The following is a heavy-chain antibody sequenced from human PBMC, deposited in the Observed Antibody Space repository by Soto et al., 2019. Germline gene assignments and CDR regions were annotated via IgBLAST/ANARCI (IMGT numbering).Heavy chain of an antibody. J-gene: IGHJ4*02. CDR1: GGSISSYY. CDR2: IYYTGTT. V-gene: IGHV4-59*01. D-gene: IGHD3-3*01. Sequence: SETLSLTCSVSGGSISSYYWSWIRQPPGKGLEWIGYIYYTGTTSYNPSLKSRVTISVDKSRNQFSLKLTSVTAADTAVYYCARGPNYDFWSGYFRGWGQGTLVTVSS. CDR3: ARGPNYDFWSGYFRG.